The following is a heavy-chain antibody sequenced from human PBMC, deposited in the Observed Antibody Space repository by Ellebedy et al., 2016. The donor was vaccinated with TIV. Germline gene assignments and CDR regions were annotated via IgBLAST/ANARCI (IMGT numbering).Heavy chain of an antibody. Sequence: GESLKISCAASGFTFSSYGMHWVRQAPGKGLEWVAVIWYDGSNKYYADSVKGRFTISRDNSKNTLYLQMNSLRAEDTAVYYCARDWIGDSLDAFDIWGQGTMVTVSS. CDR1: GFTFSSYG. D-gene: IGHD2-21*02. V-gene: IGHV3-33*01. CDR2: IWYDGSNK. CDR3: ARDWIGDSLDAFDI. J-gene: IGHJ3*02.